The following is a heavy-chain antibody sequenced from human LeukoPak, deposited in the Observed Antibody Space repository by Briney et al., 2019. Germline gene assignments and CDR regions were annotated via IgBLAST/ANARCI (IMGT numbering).Heavy chain of an antibody. CDR2: VYYTGST. CDR3: AREGHCTTGGCYGPNWFDP. Sequence: SETLSLTCTVSGGSIGSYYWSWIRQPPGKGLEWIGYVYYTGSTSYNPSLKSRVTISVDTSKTQLSLKLSSMTAADTAVYYCAREGHCTTGGCYGPNWFDPWGQGTLVTVSS. V-gene: IGHV4-59*01. D-gene: IGHD2-8*01. J-gene: IGHJ5*02. CDR1: GGSIGSYY.